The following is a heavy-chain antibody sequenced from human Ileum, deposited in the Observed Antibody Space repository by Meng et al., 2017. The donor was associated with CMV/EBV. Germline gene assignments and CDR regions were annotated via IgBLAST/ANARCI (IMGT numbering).Heavy chain of an antibody. CDR1: ENITGYK. CDR3: ARRSSSSYKVGLYWFDP. V-gene: IGHV1-2*02. J-gene: IGHJ5*02. CDR2: INHNRGGK. D-gene: IGHD6-6*01. Sequence: ENITGYKMEWVGKGRGQGLEWRGWINHNRGGKKNEKKLKGRVTMKRDTSISTAYMELSRLRSDDTAVYYCARRSSSSYKVGLYWFDPWGQGTLVTVSS.